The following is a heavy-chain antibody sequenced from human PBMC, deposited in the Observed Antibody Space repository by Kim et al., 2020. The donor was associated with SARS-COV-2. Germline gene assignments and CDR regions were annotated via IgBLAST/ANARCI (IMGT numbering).Heavy chain of an antibody. CDR2: VSTDGSKT. V-gene: IGHV3-30*18. CDR1: GFTFSGYG. Sequence: GGSLRLSCAASGFTFSGYGMHWVRQAPGKGLEWVAVVSTDGSKTYHADSVRGRFTISRDNSKNTLYLQMNSLRPEDTALYYCAKGHSSGWYTFDYWGQGTLVTVSS. CDR3: AKGHSSGWYTFDY. J-gene: IGHJ4*02. D-gene: IGHD6-19*01.